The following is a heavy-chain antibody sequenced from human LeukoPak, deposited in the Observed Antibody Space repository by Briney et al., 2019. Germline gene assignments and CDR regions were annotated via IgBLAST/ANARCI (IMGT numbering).Heavy chain of an antibody. J-gene: IGHJ5*02. Sequence: PSEALSLTCAVYGGSFSGYYWSWIRQPPGKGLEWIGEINHSGSTNYNPSLKSRVTISVDTSKNQFSLKLSSVTAADTAVYYCASIGYCSSTSCHGWFDPWGQGTLVTGSS. CDR3: ASIGYCSSTSCHGWFDP. V-gene: IGHV4-34*01. CDR1: GGSFSGYY. CDR2: INHSGST. D-gene: IGHD2-2*01.